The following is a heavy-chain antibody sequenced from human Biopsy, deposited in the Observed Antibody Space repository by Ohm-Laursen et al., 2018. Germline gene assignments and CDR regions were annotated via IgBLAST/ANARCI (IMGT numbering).Heavy chain of an antibody. CDR2: ISHSGST. CDR3: AGATSGTSSYDP. D-gene: IGHD6-13*01. J-gene: IGHJ5*02. CDR1: GASISSAAYH. V-gene: IGHV4-31*01. Sequence: TLSLTCIVSGASISSAAYHWSWIRQLPGKGLEWIGYISHSGSTSYNPSLRSLVTISTDTSTNQFSLKVRSVTAADTAMYYCAGATSGTSSYDPWGQGILVTVSS.